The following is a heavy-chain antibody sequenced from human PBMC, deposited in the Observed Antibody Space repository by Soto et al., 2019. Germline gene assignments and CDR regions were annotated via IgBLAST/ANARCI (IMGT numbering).Heavy chain of an antibody. V-gene: IGHV3-21*01. J-gene: IGHJ4*02. Sequence: GGSLSLSCAASGFTFSSYSMNWVRQAPGKGLEWVSAISGSSTSTYYADSVKGRFTFSRDNAKNSLYLQMNSLRAEDTAVYYCARGDRGYSYGGPTDDWWGQGTLVTVSS. CDR3: ARGDRGYSYGGPTDDW. CDR2: ISGSSTST. CDR1: GFTFSSYS. D-gene: IGHD5-18*01.